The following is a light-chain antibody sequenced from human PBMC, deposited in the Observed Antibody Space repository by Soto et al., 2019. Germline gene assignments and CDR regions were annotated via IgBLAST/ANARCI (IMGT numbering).Light chain of an antibody. Sequence: QSGMTQPPSVSAAPGQKVTISCSGSSSNIGGNSVSWYQQLPGTAPKLLIYDDDKRPSGIPDRFSGSKSGTSATLGITGFQTGDEADYYCGSWDSSLSAYVFATGTKLTVL. J-gene: IGLJ1*01. CDR2: DDD. V-gene: IGLV1-51*01. CDR1: SSNIGGNS. CDR3: GSWDSSLSAYV.